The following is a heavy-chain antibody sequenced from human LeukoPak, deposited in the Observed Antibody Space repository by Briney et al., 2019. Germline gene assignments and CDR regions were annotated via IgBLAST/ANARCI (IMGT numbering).Heavy chain of an antibody. CDR3: ARGMLEGYCSGGSCYLVDY. J-gene: IGHJ4*02. CDR1: GXTFTTYS. D-gene: IGHD2-15*01. CDR2: ISSGSGYI. Sequence: KSGGSLRLSCAASGXTFTTYSMNWVRQAPGKGLEWVSSISSGSGYIYYADSVKGRFTISRDNAKSSLYLQMNSLRAEDTAVYYCARGMLEGYCSGGSCYLVDYWGQGTLVTVSS. V-gene: IGHV3-21*01.